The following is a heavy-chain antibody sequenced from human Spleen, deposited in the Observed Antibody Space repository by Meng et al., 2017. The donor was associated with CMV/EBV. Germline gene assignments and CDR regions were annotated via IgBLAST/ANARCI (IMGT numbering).Heavy chain of an antibody. J-gene: IGHJ6*02. Sequence: GGSLRLSCAASEFTFSSYSMNWVRQAPGKGLEWVSSITSSSSYIYYADSVKGRFTISRDNAKNSLYLQMNSLRAEDTAVYYCARDFLGQFYLYAMDVWGQGTTVTVSS. CDR2: ITSSSSYI. CDR1: EFTFSSYS. D-gene: IGHD3-16*01. CDR3: ARDFLGQFYLYAMDV. V-gene: IGHV3-21*01.